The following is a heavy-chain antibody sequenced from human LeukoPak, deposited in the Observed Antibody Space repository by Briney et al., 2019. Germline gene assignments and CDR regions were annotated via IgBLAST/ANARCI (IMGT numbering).Heavy chain of an antibody. CDR3: ARFHDSSGYYYLYAFDI. CDR1: GGSFSGYY. CDR2: INHSGST. J-gene: IGHJ3*02. Sequence: PSETLSLTCAVYGGSFSGYYWSWIRQPPGKGLEWIGEINHSGSTNYNPSLKSRVTISVDTSKNQFSLKLSSVTAADTAVYYCARFHDSSGYYYLYAFDIWGQGTMVTVSS. V-gene: IGHV4-34*01. D-gene: IGHD3-22*01.